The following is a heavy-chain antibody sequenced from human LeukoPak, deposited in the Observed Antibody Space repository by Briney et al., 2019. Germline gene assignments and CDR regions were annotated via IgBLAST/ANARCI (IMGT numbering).Heavy chain of an antibody. CDR3: ASSTYYDFWSGYYLFDY. D-gene: IGHD3-3*01. Sequence: SETLSLTCTVSGGSISSGGDYWSWIRQHPGKGLEWIGYIYYSGSTYYNPSLKSRVTISVDTSKTQFSLKLSSVTAADTAVYYCASSTYYDFWSGYYLFDYWGQGTLVTVSS. CDR1: GGSISSGGDY. J-gene: IGHJ4*02. V-gene: IGHV4-31*03. CDR2: IYYSGST.